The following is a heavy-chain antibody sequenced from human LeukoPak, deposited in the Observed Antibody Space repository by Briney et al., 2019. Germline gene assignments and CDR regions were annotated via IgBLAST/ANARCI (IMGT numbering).Heavy chain of an antibody. CDR1: AYVFSTYW. J-gene: IGHJ5*02. Sequence: GESLRISCQSSAYVFSTYWIGWVRQTAGRGLEWLGVIYPANSATRYNPFFLGQVTISVDMSISTAYLQWSSLKASDTAMYYCVCRKYSSPWFDPWGLGTLVTVSS. CDR2: IYPANSAT. V-gene: IGHV5-51*01. CDR3: VCRKYSSPWFDP. D-gene: IGHD6-6*01.